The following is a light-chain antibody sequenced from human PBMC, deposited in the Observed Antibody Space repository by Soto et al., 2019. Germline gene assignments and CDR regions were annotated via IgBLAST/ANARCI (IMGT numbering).Light chain of an antibody. Sequence: QSALTQPPSASGSPGQSVAISCTGTSSDVGGYNYVSWYQQHPGKAPKLMIYEVSKRPPGVSNRFSGSKSGNTASLTVSGLQAEDEADYFCCSFTSSRTVVFGVGTKLTVL. CDR1: SSDVGGYNY. CDR2: EVS. J-gene: IGLJ1*01. V-gene: IGLV2-14*01. CDR3: CSFTSSRTVV.